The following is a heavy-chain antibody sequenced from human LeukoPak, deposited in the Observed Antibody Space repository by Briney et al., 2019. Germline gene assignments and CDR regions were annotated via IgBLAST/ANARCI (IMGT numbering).Heavy chain of an antibody. V-gene: IGHV3-23*01. CDR3: ASGDRSVYYYFDY. Sequence: GGSLRLSCAASGFSFSSYAMNWVRQAPGKGLEWVSSINDSGGTTYYTDSVKGRFTISRDNSKNTLYLQMNSLRAEDTAVYYCASGDRSVYYYFDYWGQGTLVTVSS. CDR1: GFSFSSYA. D-gene: IGHD3-22*01. CDR2: INDSGGTT. J-gene: IGHJ4*02.